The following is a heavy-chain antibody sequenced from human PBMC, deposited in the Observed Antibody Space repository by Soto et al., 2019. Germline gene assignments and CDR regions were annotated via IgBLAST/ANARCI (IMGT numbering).Heavy chain of an antibody. V-gene: IGHV3-43*01. D-gene: IGHD1-1*01. CDR1: GFTFDDYT. CDR3: ANVQGATQGVYDYYYGMDV. J-gene: IGHJ6*02. CDR2: ISWDGGST. Sequence: SLRLSCAASGFTFDDYTMHWVRQAPGKGLEWVSLISWDGGSTYYADSVKGRFTISRDNSKNSLYLQMNSLRTEDTALYYCANVQGATQGVYDYYYGMDVWGQGTTVTVSS.